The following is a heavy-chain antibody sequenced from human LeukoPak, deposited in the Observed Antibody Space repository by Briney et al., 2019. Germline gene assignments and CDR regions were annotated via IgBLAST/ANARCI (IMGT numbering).Heavy chain of an antibody. CDR2: MNPNSGNT. V-gene: IGHV1-8*01. CDR3: ARERRYCSSTSCYYSYGMDV. J-gene: IGHJ6*02. Sequence: ASVNVSCKASGYTFTIYDIHWVRQATGQGLEWRGWMNPNSGNTGYAQKFQGRVTMTRNTSISTAYMELSSLRSEDTAVYYCARERRYCSSTSCYYSYGMDVWGQGTTVTVSS. D-gene: IGHD2-2*01. CDR1: GYTFTIYD.